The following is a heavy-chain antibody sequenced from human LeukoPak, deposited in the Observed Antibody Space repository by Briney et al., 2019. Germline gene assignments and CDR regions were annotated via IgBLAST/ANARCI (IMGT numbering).Heavy chain of an antibody. CDR3: ARGKGIAAF. CDR2: IYYSGST. Sequence: KPSETLSLTCTVSGGSISSYYWSWIRQPPGKGPEWIGYIYYSGSTNYNPSLKSRVTISVDTSKNQFSLKLSSVTAADTAVYYCARGKGIAAFWGQGTLVTVSS. CDR1: GGSISSYY. D-gene: IGHD6-13*01. J-gene: IGHJ4*02. V-gene: IGHV4-59*01.